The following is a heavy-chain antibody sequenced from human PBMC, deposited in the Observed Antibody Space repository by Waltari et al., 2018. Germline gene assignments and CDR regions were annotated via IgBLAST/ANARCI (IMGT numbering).Heavy chain of an antibody. CDR2: INACKGNT. CDR3: ARKYYYGSGSYLAYFDY. CDR1: GYTFTSYA. Sequence: QVQLVQSGAEVKKPGASVKVSCKASGYTFTSYAMHWVRQAPGQRLEWMGWINACKGNTKYSQKFQGRVTITRDTSASTAYMELSSLRSEDTAVYYCARKYYYGSGSYLAYFDYWGQGTLVTVSS. V-gene: IGHV1-3*01. J-gene: IGHJ4*02. D-gene: IGHD3-10*01.